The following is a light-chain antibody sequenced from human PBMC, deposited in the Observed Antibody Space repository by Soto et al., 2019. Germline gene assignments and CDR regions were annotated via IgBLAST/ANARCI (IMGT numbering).Light chain of an antibody. Sequence: DIQMTQSPSSLSASVGDRVTITCRASENIFRYLSWYQHKPGQAPHLLIYAASSLQSGVPSRFSGSGSGTDFALTISSLQPEDFATFYCQQSYGVPHTFGQGTKLEI. CDR2: AAS. CDR3: QQSYGVPHT. V-gene: IGKV1-39*01. J-gene: IGKJ2*01. CDR1: ENIFRY.